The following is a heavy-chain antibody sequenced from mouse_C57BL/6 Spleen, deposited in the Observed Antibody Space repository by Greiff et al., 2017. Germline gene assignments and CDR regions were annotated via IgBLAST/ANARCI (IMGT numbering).Heavy chain of an antibody. CDR1: GYTFTGYW. D-gene: IGHD2-2*01. V-gene: IGHV1-9*01. J-gene: IGHJ2*01. CDR3: ARAEGYDGDY. Sequence: VQLVESGAELMKPGASVKLSCKATGYTFTGYWIEWVKQRPGHGLEWIGEILPGSGRTNYNDKFKGKATFTADSSSHTAYMQLSSLTTEDSAIYYCARAEGYDGDYWGQGTTLTVSS. CDR2: ILPGSGRT.